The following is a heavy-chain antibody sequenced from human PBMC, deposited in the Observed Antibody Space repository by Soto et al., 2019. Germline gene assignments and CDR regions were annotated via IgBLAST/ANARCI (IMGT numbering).Heavy chain of an antibody. CDR2: ISGSGDYT. CDR1: GFTFSSYA. Sequence: EVQLLESGGGLVQPGESLRLSCAASGFTFSSYAMTWVRQAPGKGLEWVSSISGSGDYTYFADSVKGRFTISRDNSKDTLYLQMSSLRVEDTAIYXXXXXXXXXXXXWFDPWGQGTLVTVSS. CDR3: XXXXXXXXXXWFDP. V-gene: IGHV3-23*01. J-gene: IGHJ5*02.